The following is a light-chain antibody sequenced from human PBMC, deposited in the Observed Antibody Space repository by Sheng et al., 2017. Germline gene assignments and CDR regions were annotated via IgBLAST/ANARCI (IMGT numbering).Light chain of an antibody. CDR1: QGISSY. Sequence: AIRITQSPSSLSASTGDRVTITCRASQGISSYLAWYQQKPGKAPKLLIYAASTLQSGVPSRFSGSGSGTDFTLTISCLQSEDFATYYCQQYISYPLTFGGGTKVEI. CDR2: AAS. V-gene: IGKV1-8*01. CDR3: QQYISYPLT. J-gene: IGKJ4*01.